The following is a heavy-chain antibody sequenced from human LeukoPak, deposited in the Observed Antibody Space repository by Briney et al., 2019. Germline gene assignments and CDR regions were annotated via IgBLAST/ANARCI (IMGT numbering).Heavy chain of an antibody. Sequence: SEALSLTCIVSGGSITSSGDYWGWIRQPPGKGLEWIGSIYYSGNTYYNPSLKSRVTISVDTSKNQLSLRLSSVTAADTAVYYLARRTPGDIYYDSSGYPTSNPYYYYGMDVWGQGTTVTVS. CDR1: GGSITSSGDY. CDR3: ARRTPGDIYYDSSGYPTSNPYYYYGMDV. CDR2: IYYSGNT. V-gene: IGHV4-39*01. J-gene: IGHJ6*02. D-gene: IGHD3-22*01.